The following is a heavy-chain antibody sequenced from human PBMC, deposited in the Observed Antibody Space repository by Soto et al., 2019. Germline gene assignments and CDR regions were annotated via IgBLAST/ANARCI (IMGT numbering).Heavy chain of an antibody. D-gene: IGHD2-15*01. CDR2: ISGSGGST. V-gene: IGHV3-23*01. J-gene: IGHJ4*02. CDR3: AKVLSGGKKPVVVTRHY. Sequence: GGSLRLSCAASGFTFSSYAMSWVRQAPGKGLEWVSAISGSGGSTYYADSVKGRFTISRDNSKNTLYLQMNSLRAEDTAVYYCAKVLSGGKKPVVVTRHYGGQETLVTV. CDR1: GFTFSSYA.